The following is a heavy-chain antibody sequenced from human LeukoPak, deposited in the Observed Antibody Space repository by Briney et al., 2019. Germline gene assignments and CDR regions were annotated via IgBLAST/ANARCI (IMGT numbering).Heavy chain of an antibody. CDR3: AKVGGPGALNDYGDYGFDP. Sequence: ASVKVSCKASGYTFTGYYMHWVRQAPGQGLEWMGWINPNSGGTNYAQKFQGRVTMTRDTSISTAYMELSRLRSDDTAVYYCAKVGGPGALNDYGDYGFDPWGQGTLVTVSS. J-gene: IGHJ5*02. CDR2: INPNSGGT. D-gene: IGHD4-17*01. CDR1: GYTFTGYY. V-gene: IGHV1-2*02.